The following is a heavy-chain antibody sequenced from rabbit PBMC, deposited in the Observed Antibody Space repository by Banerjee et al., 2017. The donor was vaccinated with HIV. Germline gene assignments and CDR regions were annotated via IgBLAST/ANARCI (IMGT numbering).Heavy chain of an antibody. CDR1: GFSFSSDYD. CDR2: IYAGSTGST. V-gene: IGHV1S45*01. D-gene: IGHD8-1*01. CDR3: ARDAGSGAYIDGYFNL. Sequence: QEQLVESGGGLVQPEGSLTLTCTASGFSFSSDYDVCWVRQAPGKGLEWIACIYAGSTGSTYYASWAKGRFTISKTSSTTVTLQMTSLTAADTATYFCARDAGSGAYIDGYFNLWGPGTLVTVS. J-gene: IGHJ4*01.